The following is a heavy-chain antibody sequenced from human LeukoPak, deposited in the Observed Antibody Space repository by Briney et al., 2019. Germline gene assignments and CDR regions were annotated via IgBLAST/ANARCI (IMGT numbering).Heavy chain of an antibody. V-gene: IGHV4-4*07. D-gene: IGHD6-19*01. Sequence: SETLSLTCSVSGASVRGSYWSWVRQPAGRRLEWIGRIYSSGSANYHPSLKSRVTMSIDTSKNQFSLKVTSVTAADTAVYYCARGLGNRIAVAGTNDYWGQGTLVTVSS. CDR1: GASVRGSY. J-gene: IGHJ4*02. CDR3: ARGLGNRIAVAGTNDY. CDR2: IYSSGSA.